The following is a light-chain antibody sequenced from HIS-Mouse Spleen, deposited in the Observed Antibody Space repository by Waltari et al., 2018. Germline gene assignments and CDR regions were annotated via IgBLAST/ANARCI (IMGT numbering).Light chain of an antibody. V-gene: IGLV10-54*02. CDR3: CSYAGSYTWV. Sequence: QAGLTQPPSVSKGLRQTATLTCTGNSNIVGNQGAAWLQQHQGHPPKLLSYRNNNRPSGISERFSASRSGNTASLTITGLQPEDEADYYCCSYAGSYTWVFGGGTKLTVL. CDR2: RNN. CDR1: SNIVGNQG. J-gene: IGLJ3*02.